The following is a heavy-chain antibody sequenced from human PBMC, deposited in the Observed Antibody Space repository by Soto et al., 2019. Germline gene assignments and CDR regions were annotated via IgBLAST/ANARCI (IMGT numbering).Heavy chain of an antibody. J-gene: IGHJ4*02. Sequence: QVQLQESGPGLVKPSQTLSLTCTVSGGSISSGGYYWSWIRQHPGKGLEWIGYIYYSGSTYYNPSLKSRVTISVDTSKNQFSLKLTSVTAADTAVYFCARDLSEGSGWDPLGYWGQGALVTVSS. CDR3: ARDLSEGSGWDPLGY. D-gene: IGHD6-19*01. V-gene: IGHV4-31*03. CDR2: IYYSGST. CDR1: GGSISSGGYY.